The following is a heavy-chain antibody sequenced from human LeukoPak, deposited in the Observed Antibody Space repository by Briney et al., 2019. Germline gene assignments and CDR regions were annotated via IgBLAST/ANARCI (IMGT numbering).Heavy chain of an antibody. CDR3: AKEGGPTLYYYYYGMDV. D-gene: IGHD3-16*01. CDR2: ISDSGGGT. J-gene: IGHJ6*02. CDR1: GFTFSNYA. V-gene: IGHV3-23*01. Sequence: GGSLRLSCADSGFTFSNYAMSWVRQAPGKGLAWVSAISDSGGGTYYADSVKGRFTISRDNSKNTLYLQMNSLRAEDTAVYYCAKEGGPTLYYYYYGMDVWGQGTTVTVSS.